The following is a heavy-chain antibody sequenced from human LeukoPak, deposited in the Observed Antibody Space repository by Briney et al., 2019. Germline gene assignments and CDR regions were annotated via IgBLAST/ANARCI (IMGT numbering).Heavy chain of an antibody. V-gene: IGHV1-46*01. D-gene: IGHD6-19*01. CDR2: INPSGGST. Sequence: ASVKVSCKESGYAFTIYYMHWVRQAPGQGREWMGIINPSGGSTSYAQKFQGRVTMTRDTSTSTVYMELSSPRSEDTAVYYCARGDPSGWYYYWGQGTLVSVSS. CDR1: GYAFTIYY. J-gene: IGHJ4*02. CDR3: ARGDPSGWYYY.